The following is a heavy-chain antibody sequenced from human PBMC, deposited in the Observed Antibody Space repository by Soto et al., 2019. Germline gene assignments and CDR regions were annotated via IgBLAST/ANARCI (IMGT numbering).Heavy chain of an antibody. CDR1: GFTFSSYA. V-gene: IGHV3-23*01. CDR2: ISCSGGST. Sequence: PGGSLRLSFAASGFTFSSYAMSWVRQAPGKGLEWVSSISCSGGSTYYADYVKVRFTISRDNSKNTLYLQMNSLRAEDTAVYYCAKVVDFGVVTTYYFDXWGQGTLVTVSX. J-gene: IGHJ4*02. CDR3: AKVVDFGVVTTYYFDX. D-gene: IGHD3-3*01.